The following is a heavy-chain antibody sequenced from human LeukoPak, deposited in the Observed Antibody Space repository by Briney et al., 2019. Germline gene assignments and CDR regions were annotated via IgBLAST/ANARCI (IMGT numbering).Heavy chain of an antibody. CDR2: IYDSGST. J-gene: IGHJ4*02. CDR1: GGSISGYY. Sequence: KPSETLSLTCTVSGGSISGYYWSWIRQPPGKGLECIGYIYDSGSTNYNPSLESRVTISVDTSKNQFSLKLSSVTAADTAVYYCARATIRGVIEYWGQGTLVTVSS. D-gene: IGHD3-10*01. V-gene: IGHV4-59*01. CDR3: ARATIRGVIEY.